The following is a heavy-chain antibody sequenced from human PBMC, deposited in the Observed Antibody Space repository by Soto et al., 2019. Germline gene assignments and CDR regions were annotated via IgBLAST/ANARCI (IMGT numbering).Heavy chain of an antibody. V-gene: IGHV4-59*01. D-gene: IGHD6-13*01. J-gene: IGHJ5*02. CDR1: GGSISSYY. Sequence: SETLSLTCTVSGGSISSYYWSWIRQPPGKGLEWIGYIYYSGSTNYNPSLKSRVAISVDTSKNQSSLKLSSVTAADTAVYYCARGQIAAAYWFDPWGQGTLVTVSS. CDR3: ARGQIAAAYWFDP. CDR2: IYYSGST.